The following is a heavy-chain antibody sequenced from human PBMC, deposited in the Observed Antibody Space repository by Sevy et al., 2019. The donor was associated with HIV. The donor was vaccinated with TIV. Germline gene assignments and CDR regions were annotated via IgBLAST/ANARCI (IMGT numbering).Heavy chain of an antibody. Sequence: GGSLRLSCAASGFTFSSYAMSWVRQAPGKGLEWVSAISGSSYIFYVDSVKGRFTISRDNAKDSLFLQMNSLRAEDTAVYYCARNLDYYASGPPDSWGRGTLVTVSS. CDR3: ARNLDYYASGPPDS. D-gene: IGHD3-10*01. CDR1: GFTFSSYA. J-gene: IGHJ4*02. V-gene: IGHV3-21*01. CDR2: ISGSSYI.